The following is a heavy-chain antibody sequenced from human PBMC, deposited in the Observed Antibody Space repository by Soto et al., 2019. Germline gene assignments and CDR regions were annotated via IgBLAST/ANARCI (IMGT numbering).Heavy chain of an antibody. D-gene: IGHD2-15*01. CDR1: GGSFSGYY. CDR2: INHSGST. Sequence: PSETLSLTCVVYGGSFSGYYWSWIRQPPGKGLEWIGEINHSGSTNYNPSLKSRVTISVDTSKNQFSLKLSSVTAADTAVYYCAREGYCSGGSCYSRTLDYWGQGTLVTVSS. CDR3: AREGYCSGGSCYSRTLDY. J-gene: IGHJ4*02. V-gene: IGHV4-34*01.